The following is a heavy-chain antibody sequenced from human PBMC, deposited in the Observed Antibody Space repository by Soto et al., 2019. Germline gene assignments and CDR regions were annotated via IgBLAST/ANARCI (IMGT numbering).Heavy chain of an antibody. D-gene: IGHD4-17*01. CDR2: INPNSGGT. J-gene: IGHJ6*03. CDR3: ARGAGGYGDYAYYMDV. V-gene: IGHV1-2*04. CDR1: GYTFTGYY. Sequence: ASVKVSCKASGYTFTGYYMHWVRQAPGQGLEWMGWINPNSGGTNYAQKFQGWVTMTRNTSISTAYMELSSLRSEDTAVYYCARGAGGYGDYAYYMDVWGKGTTVTVSS.